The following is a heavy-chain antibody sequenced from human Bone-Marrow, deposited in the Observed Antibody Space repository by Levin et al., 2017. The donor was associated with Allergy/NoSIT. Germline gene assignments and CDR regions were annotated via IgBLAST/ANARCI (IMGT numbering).Heavy chain of an antibody. J-gene: IGHJ6*03. Sequence: ASETLSLTCTVSGGSISSYYWSWIRQPPGKGLEWIGYIYYSGSTNYNPSLKSRVTISVDTSKNQFSLKLSSVTAADTAVYYCARGRYYGSGSYSVAYYYYYYYMDVWGKGTTVTVSS. CDR1: GGSISSYY. V-gene: IGHV4-59*01. CDR3: ARGRYYGSGSYSVAYYYYYYYMDV. D-gene: IGHD3-10*01. CDR2: IYYSGST.